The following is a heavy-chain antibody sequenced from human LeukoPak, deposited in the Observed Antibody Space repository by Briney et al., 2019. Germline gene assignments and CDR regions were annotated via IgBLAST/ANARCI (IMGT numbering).Heavy chain of an antibody. CDR2: IYYSGST. V-gene: IGHV4-39*07. J-gene: IGHJ4*02. CDR1: GGSISSSSYY. Sequence: SETLSLTCTVSGGSISSSSYYWGWIRQPPGKGLEWIGSIYYSGSTYYNPSLKSRVTISVDTSKNQFSLKLSSVTAADTAVYYCARATGALWFGELFFDYWGQGTLVTVSS. CDR3: ARATGALWFGELFFDY. D-gene: IGHD3-10*01.